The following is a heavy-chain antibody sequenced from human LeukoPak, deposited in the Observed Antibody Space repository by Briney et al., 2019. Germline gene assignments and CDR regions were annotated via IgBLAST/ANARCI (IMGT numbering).Heavy chain of an antibody. CDR1: GGSISSGDYY. CDR2: IYYSGST. J-gene: IGHJ4*02. CDR3: ARDKGRYYDFWSGYNYFDY. D-gene: IGHD3-3*01. Sequence: SETLSLTCTVSGGSISSGDYYWSWIRQPPGKGLEWIGYIYYSGSTYYNPSLKSRVTISVDTSKNQFSLKLSSVTAADTAIYYCARDKGRYYDFWSGYNYFDYWGQGTLVTVSS. V-gene: IGHV4-30-4*02.